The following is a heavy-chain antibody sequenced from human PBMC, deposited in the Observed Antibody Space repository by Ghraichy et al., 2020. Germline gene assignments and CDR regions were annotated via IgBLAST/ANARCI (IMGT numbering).Heavy chain of an antibody. Sequence: SETLSLTCAVYGVSFSGYYWSWIRQPPGKGLEWIGEINHSGSTNYNPSLKSRVTISVDTSKNQFSLKLSSVTAADTAVYYCARGHGSGSYYRPRYYFDYWGQGTLVTVSS. CDR2: INHSGST. CDR1: GVSFSGYY. D-gene: IGHD3-10*01. CDR3: ARGHGSGSYYRPRYYFDY. V-gene: IGHV4-34*01. J-gene: IGHJ4*02.